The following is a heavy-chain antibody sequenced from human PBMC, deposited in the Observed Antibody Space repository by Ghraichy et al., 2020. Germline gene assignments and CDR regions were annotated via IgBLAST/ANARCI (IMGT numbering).Heavy chain of an antibody. V-gene: IGHV4-34*01. Sequence: SQTLSLTCAVYGGSFSGYYWSWIRQPPGKGLEWIGEINHSGSTNYNPSLKSRVTISVDTSKNQFSLKLSSVTAADTAVYYCARGGRLVPASQWGYYYYYMDVWGKGTTVTVSS. D-gene: IGHD2-2*01. CDR2: INHSGST. CDR3: ARGGRLVPASQWGYYYYYMDV. CDR1: GGSFSGYY. J-gene: IGHJ6*03.